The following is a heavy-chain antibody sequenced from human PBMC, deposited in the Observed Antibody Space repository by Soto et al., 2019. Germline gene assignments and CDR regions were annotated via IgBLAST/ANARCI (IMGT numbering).Heavy chain of an antibody. CDR1: GGSINCYY. CDR2: IFYTGTT. Sequence: SETLSLTCSVSGGSINCYYWGWIRQPPGKGLEWVGGIFYTGTTYYSPSLKDRVTISVDTSKNSFSLNLTSVTAADTAVYFCARLVVVAPVANAWGQGTLVTVSS. J-gene: IGHJ5*02. V-gene: IGHV4-39*02. D-gene: IGHD2-2*01. CDR3: ARLVVVAPVANA.